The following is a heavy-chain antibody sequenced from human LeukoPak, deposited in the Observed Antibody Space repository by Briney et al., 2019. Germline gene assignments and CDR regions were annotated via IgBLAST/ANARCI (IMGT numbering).Heavy chain of an antibody. CDR2: ISGSGGST. J-gene: IGHJ4*02. V-gene: IGHV3-23*01. Sequence: GGSLRLSCAASGFTFNNYAMSWVRQAPGKGLEWVSGISGSGGSTYYADSVKGRFTISRVNSKNTLYLQMNSLTAEDTAVYYCAKDSVPYYYGSGSYPDYWGQGTLVTVSS. CDR1: GFTFNNYA. D-gene: IGHD3-10*01. CDR3: AKDSVPYYYGSGSYPDY.